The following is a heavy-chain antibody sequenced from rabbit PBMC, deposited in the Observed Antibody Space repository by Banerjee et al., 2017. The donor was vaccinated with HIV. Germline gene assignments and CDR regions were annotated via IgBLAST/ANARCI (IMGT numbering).Heavy chain of an antibody. CDR1: GFSFNYSYW. CDR2: IYVGSGGGT. V-gene: IGHV1S45*01. J-gene: IGHJ4*01. D-gene: IGHD5-1*01. Sequence: QERLVESGGGLVKPEGSLKLSCTASGFSFNYSYWICWVRQAPGKGLEWIACIYVGSGGGTKYATWAKGRFTISKTSSTTVTLQMTSLTVADTATYFCARAGEGGDGYLNLRGPGTLVTVS. CDR3: ARAGEGGDGYLNL.